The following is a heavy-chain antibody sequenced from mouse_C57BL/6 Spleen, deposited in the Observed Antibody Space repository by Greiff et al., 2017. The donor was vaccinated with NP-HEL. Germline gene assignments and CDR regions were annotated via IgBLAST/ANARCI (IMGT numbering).Heavy chain of an antibody. CDR1: GYSITSGYY. D-gene: IGHD1-1*01. CDR3: AREGYYGKDY. V-gene: IGHV3-6*01. Sequence: DVQLVESGPGLVKPSQSLSLTCSVTGYSITSGYYWNWIRQFPGNKLEWMGYISYDGSNNYNPSLKNRISITRDTSKNQFFLKLKSVTTEDTATYYCAREGYYGKDYWGQGTTLTVSS. CDR2: ISYDGSN. J-gene: IGHJ2*01.